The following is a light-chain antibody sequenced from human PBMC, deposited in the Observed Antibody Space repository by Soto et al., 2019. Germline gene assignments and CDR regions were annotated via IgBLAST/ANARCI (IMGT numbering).Light chain of an antibody. J-gene: IGKJ5*01. V-gene: IGKV3-11*01. Sequence: EIVLSQSPATLSLSPGERATLSCRASQSVSSYLAWYQQKPGQAPRLLIYDASNRATGIPARFSGSGSGTDFTLTISSLQSEDFAVYYCQQYNGWPITFGQGTLLEIK. CDR2: DAS. CDR3: QQYNGWPIT. CDR1: QSVSSY.